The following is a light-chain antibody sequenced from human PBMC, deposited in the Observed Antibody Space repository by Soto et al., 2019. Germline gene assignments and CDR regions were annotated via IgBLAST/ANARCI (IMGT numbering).Light chain of an antibody. CDR2: KAS. Sequence: DIQMNQSPSTMSASVGDRVTITCRASQSIDSWLAWYQQKPGKAPKFLMYKASNLESGVPLRFSGSGSETEFTLTISSLQPYDFAIYYCQHYKSYPWTFGQGTKVELK. CDR1: QSIDSW. V-gene: IGKV1-5*03. J-gene: IGKJ1*01. CDR3: QHYKSYPWT.